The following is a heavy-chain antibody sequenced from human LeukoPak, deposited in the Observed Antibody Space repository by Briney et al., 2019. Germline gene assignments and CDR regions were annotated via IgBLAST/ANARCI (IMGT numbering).Heavy chain of an antibody. CDR2: IYHSGST. J-gene: IGHJ4*02. D-gene: IGHD3-16*02. CDR3: AREKSRLGELSLIDY. V-gene: IGHV4-38-2*02. CDR1: GYSISSGYY. Sequence: SETLSLTCTVSGYSISSGYYWGWIRQPPGKGLEWVGSIYHSGSTYYNPSLKSRVTISVDTSKNQFSLKLSSVTAADTAVYYCAREKSRLGELSLIDYWGQGTLVTVSS.